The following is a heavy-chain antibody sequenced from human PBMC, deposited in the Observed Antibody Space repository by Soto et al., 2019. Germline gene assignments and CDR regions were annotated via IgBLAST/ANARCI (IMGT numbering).Heavy chain of an antibody. CDR2: ISSSSSYI. V-gene: IGHV3-21*01. Sequence: PGGSLRLSCAASGFTFSSYSMNWVRQAPGKGLEWVTSISSSSSYIYYADSVKGRFTISRDNAKNSLYLQMNSLRAEDTAVYYCARDLSGHGSGWSPRRDYYMDVWGKGTTVTVSS. D-gene: IGHD6-19*01. CDR3: ARDLSGHGSGWSPRRDYYMDV. J-gene: IGHJ6*03. CDR1: GFTFSSYS.